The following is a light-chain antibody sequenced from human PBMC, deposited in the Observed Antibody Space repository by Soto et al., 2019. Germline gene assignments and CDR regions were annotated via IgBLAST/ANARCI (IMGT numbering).Light chain of an antibody. CDR1: SSDIGTYNY. J-gene: IGLJ1*01. Sequence: QSALTQPASVSGSPGQSITISCTGTSSDIGTYNYVSWYQQHSGKAPKVMIYEVSNRPSGVSNRFSGSKSGNTASLTISGLQAEDEADYYCSSYTVTSVTLYVFGTGTKLTVL. CDR3: SSYTVTSVTLYV. CDR2: EVS. V-gene: IGLV2-14*01.